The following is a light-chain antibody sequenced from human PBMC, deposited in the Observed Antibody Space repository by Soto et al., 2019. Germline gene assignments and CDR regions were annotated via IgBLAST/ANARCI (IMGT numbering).Light chain of an antibody. V-gene: IGLV2-14*01. J-gene: IGLJ2*01. CDR2: DVT. CDR1: RSDVGAYNY. Sequence: QSALTQPASVSGSPGQSITISCTGSRSDVGAYNYVSWYQQYPGKAPKLMIFDVTNRPSGVSNRFSGSKSGNTASLTISGLQADDEADYYCSAYTTSFTLIFGGGTKLTVL. CDR3: SAYTTSFTLI.